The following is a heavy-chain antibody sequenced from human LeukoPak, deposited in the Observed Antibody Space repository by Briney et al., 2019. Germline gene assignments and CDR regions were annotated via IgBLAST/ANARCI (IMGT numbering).Heavy chain of an antibody. CDR1: GFTFSSYA. CDR3: AKLVGRGYYYDSSGYNDY. Sequence: GGSLRLSCAGSGFTFSSYAMSWVRQAPGKGLEWVSAISGSGGSTYYADSVKGRFTISRDNSKNTLYLQMNSLRAEDTAVYYCAKLVGRGYYYDSSGYNDYWGQGTLVTVSS. D-gene: IGHD3-22*01. V-gene: IGHV3-23*01. J-gene: IGHJ4*02. CDR2: ISGSGGST.